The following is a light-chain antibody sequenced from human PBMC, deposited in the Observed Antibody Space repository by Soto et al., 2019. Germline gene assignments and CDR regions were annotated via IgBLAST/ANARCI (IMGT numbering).Light chain of an antibody. CDR3: SSYAVTNIFV. V-gene: IGLV2-8*01. J-gene: IGLJ1*01. CDR2: EVS. CDR1: SSDVGGYNY. Sequence: QSVLTQPPSASGSPGQSVTISCTGTSSDVGGYNYVSWYQQHPGKAPKVIIYEVSKRPSGVPDRFSGSKSGSTASLTVSGLQAEDEADYYCSSYAVTNIFVFGTGNKV.